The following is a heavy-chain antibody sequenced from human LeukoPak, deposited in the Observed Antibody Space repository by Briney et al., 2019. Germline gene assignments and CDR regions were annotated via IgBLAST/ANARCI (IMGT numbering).Heavy chain of an antibody. D-gene: IGHD1-26*01. CDR3: ETRAPRGSEHNWFDP. CDR2: IIPILGIA. J-gene: IGHJ5*02. V-gene: IGHV1-69*02. CDR1: GGTFSSYT. Sequence: GASVKVSCKASGGTFSSYTISWVRQAPGQGLEWMGRIIPILGIANYAQKFQGRVTITADKSTSTAYMELSSLRSEDTAVYYCETRAPRGSEHNWFDPWGQGTLVTVSS.